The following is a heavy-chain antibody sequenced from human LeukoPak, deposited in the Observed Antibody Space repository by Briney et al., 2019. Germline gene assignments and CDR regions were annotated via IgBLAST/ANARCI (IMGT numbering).Heavy chain of an antibody. CDR3: ARDAHSGSYYYDY. CDR2: ISSSSSYI. Sequence: GGSLRLSCAASGFTFSSYSMNWVRQAPGKGLEWVSSISSSSSYIYYADSVKGRFTISRDNSKNTLYLQMNSLRAEDTAVYYCARDAHSGSYYYDYWGQGTLVTVSS. D-gene: IGHD1-26*01. J-gene: IGHJ4*02. CDR1: GFTFSSYS. V-gene: IGHV3-21*01.